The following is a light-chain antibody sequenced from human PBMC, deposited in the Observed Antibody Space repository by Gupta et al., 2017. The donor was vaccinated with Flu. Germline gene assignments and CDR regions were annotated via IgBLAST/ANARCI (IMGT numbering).Light chain of an antibody. CDR1: SGSVSTSYY. CDR3: VLYMGSGIWV. Sequence: QTVVTQEPSFSVSPGVTVTLTCGLSSGSVSTSYYPSWYQQTPGQAPRTLIYSTNIRSSGVPDRFSGSILGNKAALTITGAQADDESDYYCVLYMGSGIWVFGGGTKLTVL. V-gene: IGLV8-61*01. CDR2: STN. J-gene: IGLJ3*02.